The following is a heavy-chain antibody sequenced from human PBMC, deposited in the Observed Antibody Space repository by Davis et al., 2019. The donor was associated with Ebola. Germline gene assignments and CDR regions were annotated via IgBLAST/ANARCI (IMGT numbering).Heavy chain of an antibody. CDR2: IYYSGST. D-gene: IGHD1/OR15-1a*01. CDR1: GGSISSSSYY. CDR3: ARASQTGTNLYYYYGMDV. J-gene: IGHJ6*02. Sequence: PSETLSLTCTVSGGSISSSSYYWGWIRQPPGKGLEWIGSIYYSGSTYYNPSLKSRVTISVDTSKNQFSLKLSSVTAADTAVYYCARASQTGTNLYYYYGMDVWGQGTTVTVSS. V-gene: IGHV4-39*01.